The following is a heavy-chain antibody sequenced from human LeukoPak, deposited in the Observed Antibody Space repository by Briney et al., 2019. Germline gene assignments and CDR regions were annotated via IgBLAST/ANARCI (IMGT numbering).Heavy chain of an antibody. Sequence: PSETLSLTCNVSGGSISSYYWSWIRQPAGKRLEWIGRIYSSGSTNYNPSLKSRVTISVDTSKNQFSLKLSSVTAADTAVYYCARARGYYYGSGSYYGTSYYFDYWGQGTLVTVSS. CDR2: IYSSGST. CDR1: GGSISSYY. V-gene: IGHV4-4*07. D-gene: IGHD3-10*01. CDR3: ARARGYYYGSGSYYGTSYYFDY. J-gene: IGHJ4*02.